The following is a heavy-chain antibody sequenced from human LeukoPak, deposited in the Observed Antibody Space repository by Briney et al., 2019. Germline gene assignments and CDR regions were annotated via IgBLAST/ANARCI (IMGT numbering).Heavy chain of an antibody. V-gene: IGHV1-69*13. CDR2: IIPVFGTA. CDR1: RGTFSSYA. J-gene: IGHJ3*02. D-gene: IGHD7-27*01. Sequence: ASVKVSCKASRGTFSSYAISWVRQAPGQGLEWMGGIIPVFGTANYAQKFQGRVTITADESTSTAYMELSSLRSEYTAVYYCARDRVIGLGIDNAFDIWGHGTMVTVSS. CDR3: ARDRVIGLGIDNAFDI.